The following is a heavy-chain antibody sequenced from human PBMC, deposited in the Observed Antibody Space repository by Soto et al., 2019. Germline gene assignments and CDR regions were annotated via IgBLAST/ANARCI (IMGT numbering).Heavy chain of an antibody. J-gene: IGHJ4*02. CDR2: IIPIFGTA. Sequence: QVQLVQSGAEVKKPGSSVKVSCKASGGTFSSYAISWVRQAPGQGLEWMGGIIPIFGTANYAQKFQGRVTITADESTSTAYMELSSLRSEDTAVYYCAKEEGGIQLWQRGYFDYWGQGTLVTVSS. CDR1: GGTFSSYA. V-gene: IGHV1-69*01. D-gene: IGHD5-18*01. CDR3: AKEEGGIQLWQRGYFDY.